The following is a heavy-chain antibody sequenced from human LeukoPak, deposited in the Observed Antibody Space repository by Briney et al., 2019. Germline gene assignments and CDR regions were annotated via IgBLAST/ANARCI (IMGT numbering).Heavy chain of an antibody. D-gene: IGHD3-10*01. J-gene: IGHJ6*03. CDR2: INPANGYT. V-gene: IGHV1-3*01. CDR3: ARDPGSGSYYYYMDV. CDR1: GYTFTNYA. Sequence: ASVKVSCKTSGYTFTNYAMHWVRQAPGQTIQWLAWINPANGYTRYSQHFQDRVTVSSDTSADTAYMELSSLRSEDTAVYYCARDPGSGSYYYYMDVWGKGTTVTISS.